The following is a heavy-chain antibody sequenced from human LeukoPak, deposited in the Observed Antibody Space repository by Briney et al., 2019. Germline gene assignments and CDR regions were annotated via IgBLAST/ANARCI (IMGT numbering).Heavy chain of an antibody. CDR1: EFILSRYW. Sequence: GGSLRLSCAASEFILSRYWMSWVRQAPGKGLEWVANINQDGSEKYYVDSVKGRFTISRDNAKNSLYLQMNSLRAEDTAVYYCATSDYWGQGTLVTASS. CDR3: ATSDY. J-gene: IGHJ4*02. V-gene: IGHV3-7*01. CDR2: INQDGSEK.